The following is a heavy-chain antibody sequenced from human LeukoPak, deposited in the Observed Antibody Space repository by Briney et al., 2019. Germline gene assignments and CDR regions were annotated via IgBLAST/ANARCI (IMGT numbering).Heavy chain of an antibody. D-gene: IGHD6-13*01. J-gene: IGHJ6*03. CDR3: ARVPQLVRTFDYYYMDV. Sequence: GGSLRLSCAASGFTFSSYGMHWVRQAPGKGLEWVAVIWYDGSNKYYADSVKGRFTISRDNSKNTLYLQMNSLRAEDTAVYYCARVPQLVRTFDYYYMDVWGKGTTVTVSS. CDR2: IWYDGSNK. CDR1: GFTFSSYG. V-gene: IGHV3-33*01.